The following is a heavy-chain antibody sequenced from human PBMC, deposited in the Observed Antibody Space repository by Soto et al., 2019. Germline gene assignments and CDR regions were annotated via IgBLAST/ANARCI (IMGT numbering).Heavy chain of an antibody. J-gene: IGHJ4*02. D-gene: IGHD3-9*01. CDR1: GGSISVYY. CDR3: ARGVGSSPPRY. CDR2: VYDNGRP. V-gene: IGHV4-59*01. Sequence: PSETLSLTCTISGGSISVYYWSWIRQSPRQGLEWIGYVYDNGRPYYSPSLKSRVTIPADTSKNRISLKLTSATAADTAVYYCARGVGSSPPRYWGRGTLVTVSS.